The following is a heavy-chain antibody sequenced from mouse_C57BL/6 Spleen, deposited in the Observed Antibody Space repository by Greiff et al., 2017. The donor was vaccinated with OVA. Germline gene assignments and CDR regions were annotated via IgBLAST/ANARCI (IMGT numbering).Heavy chain of an antibody. J-gene: IGHJ4*01. D-gene: IGHD1-1*01. CDR1: GFSLTSYG. V-gene: IGHV2-5*01. CDR3: AKEGYYGSSLYAMDY. Sequence: QVQLQQSGPGLVQPSQRLSITCTVSGFSLTSYGVHWVRQSPGKGLEWLGVIWRGGSTDYNAAFMSRLSITKDNSKSQVFFKMNSLQADDTAIYYCAKEGYYGSSLYAMDYWGQGTSVTVSS. CDR2: IWRGGST.